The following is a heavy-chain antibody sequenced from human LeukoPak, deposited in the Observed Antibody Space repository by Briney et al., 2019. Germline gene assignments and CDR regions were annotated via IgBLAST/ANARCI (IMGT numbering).Heavy chain of an antibody. J-gene: IGHJ4*02. CDR2: IYYSGST. V-gene: IGHV4-59*01. CDR3: ARSAGYYFDY. D-gene: IGHD1-14*01. Sequence: SETLSLTCTVSGGSISSYYWSWIRLPPGKGLEWIGYIYYSGSTNYYPSLKSRVTVSVDTSKNQFSLKLSSVTAADTAVYYCARSAGYYFDYWGQGTLVTVSS. CDR1: GGSISSYY.